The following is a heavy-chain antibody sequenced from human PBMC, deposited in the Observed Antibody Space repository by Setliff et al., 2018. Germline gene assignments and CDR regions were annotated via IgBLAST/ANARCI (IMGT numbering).Heavy chain of an antibody. Sequence: ASETLSLTCIVSGGSINSYYWNWIRQPPGKGLEWIGEINHSGSTNYNPSLKSRVTISVDTSKNQFSLKLSSVTAADTALYYCTVYNTGSSKDHYWGQGTPVTVSS. CDR1: GGSINSYY. J-gene: IGHJ4*02. V-gene: IGHV4-34*01. CDR3: TVYNTGSSKDHY. CDR2: INHSGST. D-gene: IGHD2-8*02.